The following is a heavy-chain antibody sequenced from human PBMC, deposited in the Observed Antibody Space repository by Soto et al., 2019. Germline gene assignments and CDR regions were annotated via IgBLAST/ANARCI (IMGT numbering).Heavy chain of an antibody. CDR2: ISGSGGST. CDR3: ATLRSSTSWERGSTYDY. Sequence: GGSLRLSCAASGFTFSSYAMSWVRQAPGKGLEWVSAISGSGGSTYYADSVKGRFTISRDNSKNTLYLQMNSLRAEDTAVYYCATLRSSTSWERGSTYDYWGQGTLVTVSS. CDR1: GFTFSSYA. J-gene: IGHJ4*02. V-gene: IGHV3-23*01. D-gene: IGHD2-2*01.